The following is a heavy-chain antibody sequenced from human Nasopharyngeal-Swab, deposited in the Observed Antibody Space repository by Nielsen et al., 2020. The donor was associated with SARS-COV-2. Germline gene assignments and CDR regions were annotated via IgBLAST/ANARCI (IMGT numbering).Heavy chain of an antibody. CDR3: ARHLSHDYGDPETYYYFDY. Sequence: WIRQPPGKGLEWIGSIYYSGSTYYNPSLKSRVTISVDTSKNQFSLKLSSVTAADTAVYYCARHLSHDYGDPETYYYFDYWGQGTPVTVSS. J-gene: IGHJ4*02. V-gene: IGHV4-39*01. D-gene: IGHD4-17*01. CDR2: IYYSGST.